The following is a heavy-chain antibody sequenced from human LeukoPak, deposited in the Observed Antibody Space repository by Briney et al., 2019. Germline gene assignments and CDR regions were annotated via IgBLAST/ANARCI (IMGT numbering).Heavy chain of an antibody. CDR2: ISSSSSYI. V-gene: IGHV3-21*01. Sequence: TGGSLRLSCAASGFTFSSYSMNWVRQAPGKGLEWVSSISSSSSYIYYADSVKGRFTISRDNAKNSLYLQMNSLRAEDTAVYYCARALVPAATRYYYYMDVWGRGTTVTVSS. J-gene: IGHJ6*03. CDR3: ARALVPAATRYYYYMDV. D-gene: IGHD2-2*01. CDR1: GFTFSSYS.